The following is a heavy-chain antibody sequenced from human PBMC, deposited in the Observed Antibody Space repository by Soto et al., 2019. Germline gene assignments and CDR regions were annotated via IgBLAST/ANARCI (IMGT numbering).Heavy chain of an antibody. CDR1: GRSVTKYY. J-gene: IGHJ5*01. V-gene: IGHV4-59*02. Sequence: SETLSLACSVSGRSVTKYYWSWVRQPPGERLEWVGYIYVAGTHDYSPNLRGLATISVDTSKDQFSLKLTSVTAADTAVYYCARGRVMQSSGLPSFDPWGQGILGTVSS. CDR2: IYVAGTH. D-gene: IGHD3-22*01. CDR3: ARGRVMQSSGLPSFDP.